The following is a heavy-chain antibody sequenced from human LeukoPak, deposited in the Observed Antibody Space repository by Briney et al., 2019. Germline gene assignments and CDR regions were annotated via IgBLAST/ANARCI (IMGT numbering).Heavy chain of an antibody. CDR2: IYYSGST. D-gene: IGHD3-3*01. V-gene: IGHV4-30-4*08. Sequence: PSEILSLTCTVSGGSISSGDYYWSWIRQPPGKGLEWIGYIYYSGSTYYNPSLKSRVTISVDTSKNQFSLKLSSVTAADTAVYYCARDRPGTIFGVVIYNWFDPWGQGTLVTVSS. J-gene: IGHJ5*01. CDR1: GGSISSGDYY. CDR3: ARDRPGTIFGVVIYNWFDP.